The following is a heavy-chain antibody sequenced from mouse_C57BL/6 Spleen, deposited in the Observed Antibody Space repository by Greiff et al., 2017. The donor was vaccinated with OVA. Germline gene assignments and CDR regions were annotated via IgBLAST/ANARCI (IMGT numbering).Heavy chain of an antibody. Sequence: QVQLQQPGAELVKPGASVKMSCKASGYTFTSYWITWVKQRPGQGLEWIGDISPGSGSTNYNEKFKSKATLTVDTSSSTAYMQLSSLTSEDSAVYYCARLYYGYGGPFAYWGQGTLVTVSA. D-gene: IGHD2-2*01. V-gene: IGHV1-55*01. CDR1: GYTFTSYW. CDR2: ISPGSGST. CDR3: ARLYYGYGGPFAY. J-gene: IGHJ3*01.